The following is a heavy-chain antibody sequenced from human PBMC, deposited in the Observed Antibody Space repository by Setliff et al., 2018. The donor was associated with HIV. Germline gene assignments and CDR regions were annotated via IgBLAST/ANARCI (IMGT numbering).Heavy chain of an antibody. J-gene: IGHJ5*01. V-gene: IGHV4-38-2*01. CDR3: ARQTATGTSATFDS. CDR1: GYSISSGYY. Sequence: SETLSLTCVVSGYSISSGYYWGWIRQPPGTGLEWIGSFYHSTTYYNPFLKSRVTISVDTSKNQFSLKLISVTAADTAVYYCARQTATGTSATFDSWGQGSLVTVSS. D-gene: IGHD2-21*02. CDR2: FYHSTT.